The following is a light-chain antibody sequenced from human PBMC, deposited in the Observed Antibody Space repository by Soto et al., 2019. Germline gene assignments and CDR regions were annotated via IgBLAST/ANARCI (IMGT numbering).Light chain of an antibody. V-gene: IGKV1-33*01. CDR3: QQYDSFPFT. CDR1: QDISSF. Sequence: DIQMTPSPSSLPASVGARVTITCQASQDISSFLNWYQHKPGKAPKLLIYGASTLEAGVPSRFSGSGSETEFTFTISSLQPEDIATYYCQQYDSFPFTVGPGT. J-gene: IGKJ3*01. CDR2: GAS.